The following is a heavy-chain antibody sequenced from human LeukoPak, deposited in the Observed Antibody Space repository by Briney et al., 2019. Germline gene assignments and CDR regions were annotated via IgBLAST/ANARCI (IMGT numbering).Heavy chain of an antibody. CDR3: AKTSYGSGSYYIRERYFDY. Sequence: GGSLRLSCAASGYTFSSYEMYWVRQAPGKGLEWVSYISSSGSTIYYADSVKGRFTISRDNAKNSLYLQMNSLRAEDTAVYYCAKTSYGSGSYYIRERYFDYWGQGTLVTVSS. D-gene: IGHD3-10*01. V-gene: IGHV3-48*03. J-gene: IGHJ4*02. CDR2: ISSSGSTI. CDR1: GYTFSSYE.